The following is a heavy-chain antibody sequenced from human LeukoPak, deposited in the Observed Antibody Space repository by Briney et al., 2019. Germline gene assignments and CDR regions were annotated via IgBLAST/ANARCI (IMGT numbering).Heavy chain of an antibody. J-gene: IGHJ4*02. CDR2: IYYSGSS. CDR3: ARHAEDSGQYN. Sequence: SETLSLTCTVSGGSISSSSYYWGWIRQPPGKGLEWIGSIYYSGSSYYNPSLKSRVTISVDTSKNQFSLKLSSVTAADTAVYYCARHAEDSGQYNWGQGTLVTVSS. D-gene: IGHD5-12*01. CDR1: GGSISSSSYY. V-gene: IGHV4-39*01.